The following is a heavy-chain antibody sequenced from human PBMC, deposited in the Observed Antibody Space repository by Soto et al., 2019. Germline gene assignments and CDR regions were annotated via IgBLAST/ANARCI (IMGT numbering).Heavy chain of an antibody. V-gene: IGHV4-59*01. CDR2: IHYNGNT. CDR1: GDSIIASS. CDR3: AREGNLGRWLQPLDF. J-gene: IGHJ4*02. D-gene: IGHD5-12*01. Sequence: SEILSLTCTVSGDSIIASSWSWVRQPPGKGLEWIGNIHYNGNTKYNPSLKSRVTMSVDTSKNQFSLKLISVTAADTAKYFCAREGNLGRWLQPLDFWGQGTLVTVSS.